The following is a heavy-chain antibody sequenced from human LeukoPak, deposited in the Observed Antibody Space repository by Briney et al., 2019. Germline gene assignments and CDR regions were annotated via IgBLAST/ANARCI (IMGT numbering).Heavy chain of an antibody. D-gene: IGHD6-19*01. Sequence: GGSLRLSCAASGFTFSSYGTHWVRQAPGKGLEWVAFIRYDGSNKYYADSVKGRFTISRDNSKNTLYLQMNSLRAEDTAVYYCAKDWGSSGWYNWFDSWGQGTQVTVSS. CDR3: AKDWGSSGWYNWFDS. CDR1: GFTFSSYG. V-gene: IGHV3-30*02. CDR2: IRYDGSNK. J-gene: IGHJ5*01.